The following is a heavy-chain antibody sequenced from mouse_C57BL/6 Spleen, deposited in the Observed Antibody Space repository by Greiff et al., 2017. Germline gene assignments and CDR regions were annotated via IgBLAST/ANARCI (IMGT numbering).Heavy chain of an antibody. CDR2: IWSGGST. CDR1: GFSLTSYG. CDR3: ASYVRNAMDY. Sequence: VKLMESGPGLVQPSQSLSITCTVSGFSLTSYGVHWVRQSPGKGLEWLGVIWSGGSTDYNAAFISRLSISKDNSKSQVFFKMNSLQADDTAIYYCASYVRNAMDYWGQGTSVTVSS. J-gene: IGHJ4*01. V-gene: IGHV2-2*01. D-gene: IGHD1-1*01.